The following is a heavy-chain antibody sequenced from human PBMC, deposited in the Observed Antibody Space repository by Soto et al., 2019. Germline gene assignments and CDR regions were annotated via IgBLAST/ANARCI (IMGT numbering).Heavy chain of an antibody. J-gene: IGHJ4*02. V-gene: IGHV3-23*01. CDR3: AKVKYSTRWYLIDY. CDR2: ISGSGVYT. Sequence: PGGSLRLSCTASGFTFSRHAMTWVRQAPGKGLEWVSGISGSGVYTHYADSVKGRFTISRDNSKNTMYLQMNGLRAEDTAVYYCAKVKYSTRWYLIDYWGQGTLVTVSS. D-gene: IGHD6-13*01. CDR1: GFTFSRHA.